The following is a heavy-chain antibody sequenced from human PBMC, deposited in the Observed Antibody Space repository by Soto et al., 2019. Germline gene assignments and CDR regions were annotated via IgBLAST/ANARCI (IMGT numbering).Heavy chain of an antibody. V-gene: IGHV1-18*04. CDR1: GYTFTSYG. Sequence: ASVKVSCKASGYTFTSYGISWVRQAPGQGLEWMGWISAYNGNTNYAQKLQGRVTISVDTSKNQFSLKLSSVTAADTAVYYCARVSSSSNSYYYYYGMDVWGQGTTVTVSS. CDR2: ISAYNGNT. CDR3: ARVSSSSNSYYYYYGMDV. D-gene: IGHD6-6*01. J-gene: IGHJ6*02.